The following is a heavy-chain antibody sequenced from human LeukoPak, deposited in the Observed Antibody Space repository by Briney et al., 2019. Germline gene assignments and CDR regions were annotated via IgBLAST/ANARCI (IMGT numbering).Heavy chain of an antibody. Sequence: SETLSLTCTVSGGSISSYYWSWIRQPAGKGLEWIGRIYTSGSTNYNPSLKSRVTMSVDTSKNQFSLKLSSVTAADTAVYYCARGSCGGDCYWGLPDHFDYWGQGTLVTVSS. J-gene: IGHJ4*02. CDR1: GGSISSYY. CDR3: ARGSCGGDCYWGLPDHFDY. V-gene: IGHV4-4*07. D-gene: IGHD2-21*01. CDR2: IYTSGST.